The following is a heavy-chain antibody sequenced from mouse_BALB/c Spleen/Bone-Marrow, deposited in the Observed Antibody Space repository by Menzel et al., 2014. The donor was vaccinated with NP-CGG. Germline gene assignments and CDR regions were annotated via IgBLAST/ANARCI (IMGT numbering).Heavy chain of an antibody. Sequence: VQRVESGAELVKPGASVKLSCKASGYTFTSYYMYWVKQRPGRGLEWIGEINPSNGGTNFNEKFKSKATLTVDKSSSTAYMQLSSLTSEDSAVYYCTRWYYGNYFDYWGQGTTLTVSS. CDR2: INPSNGGT. V-gene: IGHV1S81*02. CDR1: GYTFTSYY. J-gene: IGHJ2*01. CDR3: TRWYYGNYFDY. D-gene: IGHD1-1*01.